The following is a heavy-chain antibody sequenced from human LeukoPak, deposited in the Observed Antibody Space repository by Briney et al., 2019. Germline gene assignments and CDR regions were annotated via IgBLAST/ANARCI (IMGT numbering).Heavy chain of an antibody. V-gene: IGHV4-39*07. CDR2: IYYSGST. Sequence: KPSETLSLTCTVSGGSISSSSYYWGWIRQPPGKGLEWIGSIYYSGSTYYNPSLKSRVTISVDTSKNQFSLKLSSVTAADTAVYYCARVDYGSGSPDYWGQGTLVTVSS. CDR3: ARVDYGSGSPDY. D-gene: IGHD3-10*01. J-gene: IGHJ4*02. CDR1: GGSISSSSYY.